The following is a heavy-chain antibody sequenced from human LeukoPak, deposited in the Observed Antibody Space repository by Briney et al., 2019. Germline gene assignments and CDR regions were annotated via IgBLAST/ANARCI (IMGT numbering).Heavy chain of an antibody. V-gene: IGHV3-74*01. CDR2: VDAHGGSR. J-gene: IGHJ6*02. D-gene: IGHD6-6*01. Sequence: PGGSLRLSCAGSGFTFSNYWMYWVRQAPGKGLVWVSHVDAHGGSRTYADSVKGRFTISRDNDKKTMYLQMSSLRAEDTAVYYRVRGPSFYYYYYDMDVWGQGTTVTVSS. CDR1: GFTFSNYW. CDR3: VRGPSFYYYYYDMDV.